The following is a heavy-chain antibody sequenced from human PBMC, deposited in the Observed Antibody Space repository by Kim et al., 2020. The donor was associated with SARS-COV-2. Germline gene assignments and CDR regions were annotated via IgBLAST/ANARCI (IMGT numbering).Heavy chain of an antibody. CDR3: VTTGYSSRWTAFTL. V-gene: IGHV1-2*04. Sequence: ASVKVSCKASGYTFTGYYMHWVRQAPGQGLEWVGRINPNSGDTNYAQKFHGWVTMTRDTSISTAYMELTSLKSDDTAVYYCVTTGYSSRWTAFTLWGQGTMVTVSS. CDR1: GYTFTGYY. J-gene: IGHJ3*01. CDR2: INPNSGDT. D-gene: IGHD6-13*01.